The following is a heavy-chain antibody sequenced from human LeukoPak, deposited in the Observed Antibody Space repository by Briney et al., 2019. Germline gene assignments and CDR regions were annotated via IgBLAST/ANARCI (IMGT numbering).Heavy chain of an antibody. Sequence: ASVKVSCKASGYTFTGYYMHWVRQAPGQGLEWMGWINPNSGGTNYAQKFQGRVTMTRDTSISPAYMELSRLRSDDTAVYYCARDLVRRVRTIHYWGQGTLVTVSS. CDR2: INPNSGGT. J-gene: IGHJ4*02. CDR1: GYTFTGYY. CDR3: ARDLVRRVRTIHY. D-gene: IGHD3-10*01. V-gene: IGHV1-2*02.